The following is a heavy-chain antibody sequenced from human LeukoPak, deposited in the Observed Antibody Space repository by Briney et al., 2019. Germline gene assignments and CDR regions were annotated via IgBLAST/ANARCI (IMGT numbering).Heavy chain of an antibody. Sequence: PSETLSLTCTVSGGSISSYYWSWIRQPPGKGLEWFGYIYYSGRTNYNPSLKSRVTISVDTSKNQFSLKLSSVTAADTAVYYCARDGSYYGSTISDIWGQGTMVTVSS. D-gene: IGHD3-10*01. CDR1: GGSISSYY. J-gene: IGHJ3*02. CDR2: IYYSGRT. V-gene: IGHV4-59*01. CDR3: ARDGSYYGSTISDI.